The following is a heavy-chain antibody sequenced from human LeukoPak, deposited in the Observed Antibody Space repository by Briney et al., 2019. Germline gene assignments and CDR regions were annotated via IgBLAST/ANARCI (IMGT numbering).Heavy chain of an antibody. D-gene: IGHD2-8*01. Sequence: GGSLRLSCAVSGFTFSSYGIHWVRQAPGKGLEWVANIKQDGSEKYYVDSVKGRFTISRDNAKNSLYLQMNSLGAEDTAVYYCARDLNVVMAATPFDHWGQGTLVIVSS. CDR3: ARDLNVVMAATPFDH. CDR2: IKQDGSEK. V-gene: IGHV3-7*03. J-gene: IGHJ4*02. CDR1: GFTFSSYG.